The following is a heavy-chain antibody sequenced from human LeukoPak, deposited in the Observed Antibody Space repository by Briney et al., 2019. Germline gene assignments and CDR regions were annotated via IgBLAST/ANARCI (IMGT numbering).Heavy chain of an antibody. CDR1: GGSISSGGYY. V-gene: IGHV4-30-2*01. CDR3: ARGVSVVVPAAGPARGSWFDP. D-gene: IGHD2-2*01. CDR2: IYHSGST. J-gene: IGHJ5*02. Sequence: SETLSLTCTVSGGSISSGGYYWSWIRQPPGKGLEWIGYIYHSGSTYYNPSLKSRVTISVDRSKNQFSLKLSSVTAADTAVYYCARGVSVVVPAAGPARGSWFDPWGQGTLVTVSS.